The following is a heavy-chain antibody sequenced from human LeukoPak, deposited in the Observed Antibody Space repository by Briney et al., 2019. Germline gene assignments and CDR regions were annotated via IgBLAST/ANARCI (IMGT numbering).Heavy chain of an antibody. Sequence: ASVKVSCKASGGTFSSYAISWVRQTPGQGLEWMGGIIPIFGTANYAQKFQGRVTSTADKSTSTAYMELSSLRSEDTAVYYCARGSTTATDDAFDIWGQGTMVTVSS. J-gene: IGHJ3*02. CDR3: ARGSTTATDDAFDI. CDR1: GGTFSSYA. CDR2: IIPIFGTA. D-gene: IGHD5-18*01. V-gene: IGHV1-69*06.